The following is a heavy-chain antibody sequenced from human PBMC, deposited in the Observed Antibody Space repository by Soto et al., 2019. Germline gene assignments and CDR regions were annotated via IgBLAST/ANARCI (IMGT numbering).Heavy chain of an antibody. CDR1: GGSISSGGYY. Sequence: QVQLQESGPGLVKPSQTLSLTCTVSGGSISSGGYYWSWIRPHPGKGLEWIGYIYYRGSTYYHPSLRSRDTITVDTFKNQFSIKPSSVTAAYTAVYYVERSFGVAAAGPLDYWGQGTLVTVSS. CDR2: IYYRGST. D-gene: IGHD6-13*01. CDR3: ERSFGVAAAGPLDY. V-gene: IGHV4-31*03. J-gene: IGHJ4*02.